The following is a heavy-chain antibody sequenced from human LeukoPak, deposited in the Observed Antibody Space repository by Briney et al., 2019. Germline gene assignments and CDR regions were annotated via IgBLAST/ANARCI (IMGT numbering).Heavy chain of an antibody. D-gene: IGHD3-16*02. V-gene: IGHV4-59*08. J-gene: IGHJ6*03. CDR1: GGSIGTYY. CDR3: ARHIGGGIEDMDV. Sequence: SETLSPTCTVSGGSIGTYYWSWIRQSPGKGLGWIGYIYVTGTRYNPYLQSRVTISVDRSRNQFFLKMSSVTAADTAVYYCARHIGGGIEDMDVWGKGTKVIVSS. CDR2: IYVTGT.